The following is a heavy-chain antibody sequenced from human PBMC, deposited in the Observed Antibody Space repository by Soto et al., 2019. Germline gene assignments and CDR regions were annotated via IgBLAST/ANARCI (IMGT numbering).Heavy chain of an antibody. CDR1: GFTFSSYS. V-gene: IGHV3-21*01. D-gene: IGHD6-6*01. Sequence: SLILSCAASGFTFSSYSMNWVRQAPGKGLEWVSSISSSSSYIYYADSVKGRFTISRDNAKNSLYLQMNSLRAEDTAVYYCARDPGIAARHEQNWFDPWGQGTLVTVSS. J-gene: IGHJ5*02. CDR2: ISSSSSYI. CDR3: ARDPGIAARHEQNWFDP.